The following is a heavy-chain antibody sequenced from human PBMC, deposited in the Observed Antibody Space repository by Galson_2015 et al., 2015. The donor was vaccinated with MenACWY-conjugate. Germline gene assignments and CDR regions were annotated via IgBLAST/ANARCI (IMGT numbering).Heavy chain of an antibody. D-gene: IGHD3-10*01. Sequence: SVKVSCKASGYTFTSYAMNWVRQAPGQGLEWMGWINTNTGNPTYAQGFTGRFVFSLDTSVSTAYLQISSLKAEDTAVYYCASDYYGSGSYLRSGDAHNWFDPWGQGTLVTVSS. CDR3: ASDYYGSGSYLRSGDAHNWFDP. J-gene: IGHJ5*02. CDR2: INTNTGNP. V-gene: IGHV7-4-1*02. CDR1: GYTFTSYA.